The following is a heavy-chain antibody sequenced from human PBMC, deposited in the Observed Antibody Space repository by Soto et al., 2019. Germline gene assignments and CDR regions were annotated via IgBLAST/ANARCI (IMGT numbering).Heavy chain of an antibody. D-gene: IGHD2-2*02. V-gene: IGHV1-69*08. CDR2: IIPLFGIT. CDR1: GATFSMNT. CDR3: ATEDGVRDSALIQAAIDAMDV. J-gene: IGHJ6*02. Sequence: QVQLVQSGAEVEKPGSSVKVSCKASGATFSMNTITWVRQAPGQGLEWIGRIIPLFGITAFAQKFQDRVTMTADKSTTTAYMELSSLRSEDTAVYYCATEDGVRDSALIQAAIDAMDVWGQGTTVTVTS.